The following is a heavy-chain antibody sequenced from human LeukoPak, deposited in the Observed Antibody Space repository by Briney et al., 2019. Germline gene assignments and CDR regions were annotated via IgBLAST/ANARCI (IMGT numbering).Heavy chain of an antibody. CDR1: GFTFDDYG. CDR3: AKGQRFYGEYYFDY. V-gene: IGHV3-20*04. D-gene: IGHD4-17*01. Sequence: AGGSLRLSCAASGFTFDDYGMSWVRQAPGKGLEWVSGINWNGGSTGYADSVKGRFTISRDNSKNTLYLQMNSLRAEDTAVYYCAKGQRFYGEYYFDYWGQGTLVTVSS. CDR2: INWNGGST. J-gene: IGHJ4*02.